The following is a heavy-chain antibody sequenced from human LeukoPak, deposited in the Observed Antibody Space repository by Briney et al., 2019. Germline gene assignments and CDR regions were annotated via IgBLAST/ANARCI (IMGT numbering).Heavy chain of an antibody. D-gene: IGHD3-16*01. J-gene: IGHJ4*02. Sequence: PGGSLRLSCAASGSIFSKAWMAWVRQAPGKGLEWVGHIKPKTDDGTTDYAAPVKGRFTISRDDSKSTLYLQMNSLNTEDTAVYFCTSALNLVLGELLGYWGQGTLVTVSS. CDR1: GSIFSKAW. V-gene: IGHV3-15*01. CDR3: TSALNLVLGELLGY. CDR2: IKPKTDDGTT.